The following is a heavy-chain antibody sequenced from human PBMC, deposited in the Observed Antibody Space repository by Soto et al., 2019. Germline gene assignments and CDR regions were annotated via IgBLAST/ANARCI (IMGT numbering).Heavy chain of an antibody. CDR3: ARELLWLGNYYYGMDV. J-gene: IGHJ6*02. CDR2: ISYDGSNK. V-gene: IGHV3-30-3*01. CDR1: GFTFSSYA. Sequence: GGSLRLSCAASGFTFSSYAMHWVRQAPGKGLEWVAVISYDGSNKYYADSVKGRFTISRDNSKNTLYLQMNSLRAEDTAVYYCARELLWLGNYYYGMDVWGQGTTVTVSS. D-gene: IGHD3-10*01.